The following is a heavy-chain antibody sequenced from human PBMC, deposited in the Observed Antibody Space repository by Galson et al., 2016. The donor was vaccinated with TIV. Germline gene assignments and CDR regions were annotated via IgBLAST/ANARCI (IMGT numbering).Heavy chain of an antibody. J-gene: IGHJ4*02. CDR1: GYIFTERS. V-gene: IGHV1-69-2*01. Sequence: VKVSCKVSGYIFTERSIHWVRQAPGERPEWVGRVDPDNGETLYAEKFQGRVTMAADTSGDTAFMELSNLRSEDTAFFYCTTGGGSSGSYYFDFWGLGTLVTVSS. CDR2: VDPDNGET. D-gene: IGHD5-12*01. CDR3: TTGGGSSGSYYFDF.